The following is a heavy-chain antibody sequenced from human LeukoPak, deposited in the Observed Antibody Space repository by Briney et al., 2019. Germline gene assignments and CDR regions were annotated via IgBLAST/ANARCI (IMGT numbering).Heavy chain of an antibody. J-gene: IGHJ3*02. CDR1: GGSISSGGYS. Sequence: PSQTLSLTCAVSGGSISSGGYSWSWIRQPPGKGLEWIGYIYHSGSAYYNPSLKSRVTISVDRSKNQFSLKLSSVTAADTAVYYCARGSLYYYDSNPDAFDIWGQGTMVTVSS. CDR2: IYHSGSA. V-gene: IGHV4-30-2*01. CDR3: ARGSLYYYDSNPDAFDI. D-gene: IGHD3-22*01.